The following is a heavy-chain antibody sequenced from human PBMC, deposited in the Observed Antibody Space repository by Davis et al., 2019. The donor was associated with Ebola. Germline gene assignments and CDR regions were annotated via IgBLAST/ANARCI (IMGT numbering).Heavy chain of an antibody. Sequence: GGSLRLPCETSGFIFRNYVMSWVRQAPGKGLEWVSTFGTVGDTYYADSVKGRFAMSRDNSRGTLYLQMNSLRVEDSAIYYCVKDSSNIWFDIWGQGTLVTVSS. CDR3: VKDSSNIWFDI. V-gene: IGHV3-23*01. J-gene: IGHJ3*02. D-gene: IGHD2/OR15-2a*01. CDR1: GFIFRNYV. CDR2: FGTVGDT.